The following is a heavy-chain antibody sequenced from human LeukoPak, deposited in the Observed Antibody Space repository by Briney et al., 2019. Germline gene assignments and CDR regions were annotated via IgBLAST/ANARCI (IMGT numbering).Heavy chain of an antibody. V-gene: IGHV3-7*01. D-gene: IGHD6-13*01. CDR1: GFTFSRYW. CDR2: IKEDGSEK. Sequence: GGSLRLSCAASGFTFSRYWMTWVRQAPGRGLEWVANIKEDGSEKNYVDSVKVRFTISRDNAKNSLFLQMNSLRAEDTAVYYCARAGGSSWADYWGQGTLVIVSS. J-gene: IGHJ4*02. CDR3: ARAGGSSWADY.